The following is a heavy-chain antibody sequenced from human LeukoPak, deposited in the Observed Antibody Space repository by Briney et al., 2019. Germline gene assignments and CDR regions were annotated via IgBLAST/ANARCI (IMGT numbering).Heavy chain of an antibody. V-gene: IGHV3-74*01. CDR2: TNSDGSIT. CDR1: GFTFSGHW. Sequence: GGSLRLSCAVSGFTFSGHWMFWVRQAPGKGLEWVSSTNSDGSITGYTDSVKGRFTVSRDNAKNTLYLQMNSLRAEDTAVYYCAREDYGSGSYYKRFDYWGQGTLVTVSS. J-gene: IGHJ4*02. CDR3: AREDYGSGSYYKRFDY. D-gene: IGHD3-10*01.